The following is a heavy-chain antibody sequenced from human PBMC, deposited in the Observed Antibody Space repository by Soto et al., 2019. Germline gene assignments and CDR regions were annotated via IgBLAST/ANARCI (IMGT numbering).Heavy chain of an antibody. J-gene: IGHJ4*02. CDR2: IRQDGSEK. CDR3: VRGCGRASCPYFFDY. Sequence: EVQLVESGGGLVQPGGSLRLSCAASGFTCSAYWMSWVRQAPGKGLEWVATIRQDGSEKHHVDSVEGRFTISRDNAKNSMYLQTNSLRAEDTAMYYCVRGCGRASCPYFFDYWGQGTLVSVSS. D-gene: IGHD2-2*01. CDR1: GFTCSAYW. V-gene: IGHV3-7*01.